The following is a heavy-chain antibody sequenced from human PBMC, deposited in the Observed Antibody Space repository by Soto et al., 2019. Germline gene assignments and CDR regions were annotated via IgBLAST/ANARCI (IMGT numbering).Heavy chain of an antibody. CDR3: ARSPNCSSTSCPPQYYYYGMDV. V-gene: IGHV1-2*04. Sequence: ASVKVSCKASGYTFTGYYMHWVRQAPGQGLEWMGWINPNSGGTNYAQKFQGWVTMTRDTSISTAYMELSRLRSDDTAVYYCARSPNCSSTSCPPQYYYYGMDVWGQGTTVTVSS. D-gene: IGHD2-2*01. CDR1: GYTFTGYY. CDR2: INPNSGGT. J-gene: IGHJ6*02.